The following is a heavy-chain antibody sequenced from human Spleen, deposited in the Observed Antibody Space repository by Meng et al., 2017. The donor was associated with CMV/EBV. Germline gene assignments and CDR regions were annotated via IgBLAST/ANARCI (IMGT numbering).Heavy chain of an antibody. CDR1: GFTFSTYA. D-gene: IGHD6-13*01. CDR3: AKGHLSGSNWLTTWFDP. V-gene: IGHV3-23*01. J-gene: IGHJ5*02. CDR2: IGSGGIDR. Sequence: GESLKISCAASGFTFSTYAMSWFRQAPGKGLEWVSAIGSGGIDRHYADSVKGRFTISRDDVQNTLFLHMNSLRAEDTAVYYCAKGHLSGSNWLTTWFDPWGQGTLVTVSS.